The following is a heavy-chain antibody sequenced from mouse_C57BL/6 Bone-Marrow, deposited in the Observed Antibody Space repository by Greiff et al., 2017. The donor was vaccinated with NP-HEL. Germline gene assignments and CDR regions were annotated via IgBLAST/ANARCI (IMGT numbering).Heavy chain of an antibody. J-gene: IGHJ2*01. CDR3: AREGATVVGLDY. V-gene: IGHV1-59*01. CDR1: GYTFTSYW. CDR2: IDPSDSYT. Sequence: QVQLQQPGAELVRPGTSVKLSCKASGYTFTSYWMHWVKQRPGQGLEWIGVIDPSDSYTNYNQKFKGKATLTVDTSSSTAYMPLSSLTAEDSAVDDGAREGATVVGLDYWGQGTTLTVSS. D-gene: IGHD1-1*01.